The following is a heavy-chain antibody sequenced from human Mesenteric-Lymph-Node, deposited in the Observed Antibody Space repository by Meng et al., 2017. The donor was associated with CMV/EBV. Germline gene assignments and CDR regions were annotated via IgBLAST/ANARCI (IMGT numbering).Heavy chain of an antibody. CDR2: IIPLFETS. Sequence: SVKVSCKPSGGIVSSYAINWVRQAPGQGLEWMGGIIPLFETSHYAQKFLGRVTITTDESTGTAYMELRSLRSEDTAVYYCARDDREEDYSDPLRNHYGMDVWGQGTTVTVSS. CDR1: GGIVSSYA. V-gene: IGHV1-69*05. D-gene: IGHD4-17*01. J-gene: IGHJ6*02. CDR3: ARDDREEDYSDPLRNHYGMDV.